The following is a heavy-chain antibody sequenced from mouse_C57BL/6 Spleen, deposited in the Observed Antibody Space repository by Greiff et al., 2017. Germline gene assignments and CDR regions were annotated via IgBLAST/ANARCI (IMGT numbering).Heavy chain of an antibody. CDR1: GYTFTSYW. V-gene: IGHV1-53*01. CDR2: INPSNGGT. Sequence: QVQLQQPGTELVKPGASVKLSCKASGYTFTSYWMHWVKQRPGQGLEWIGYINPSNGGTNSNEKFKSKATLTVDKSSSTAYMQRSSLTSEDSAVYYCAREAITTVVATNFDYWGQGTTLTVAS. D-gene: IGHD1-1*01. J-gene: IGHJ2*01. CDR3: AREAITTVVATNFDY.